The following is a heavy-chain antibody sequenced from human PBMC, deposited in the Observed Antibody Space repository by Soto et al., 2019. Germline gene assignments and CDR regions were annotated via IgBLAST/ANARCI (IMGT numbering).Heavy chain of an antibody. CDR1: GFTFSSYA. D-gene: IGHD3-10*01. J-gene: IGHJ4*02. Sequence: GGSLRLCCAASGFTFSSYAMSCVRQAPGKGLEWVSAISGSGGITYYAESVKGRFTISRDNTKNTLYLQMDSLRGGDTAVYYCAREMIGSGSYDYWGQGILVTVSS. V-gene: IGHV3-23*01. CDR3: AREMIGSGSYDY. CDR2: ISGSGGIT.